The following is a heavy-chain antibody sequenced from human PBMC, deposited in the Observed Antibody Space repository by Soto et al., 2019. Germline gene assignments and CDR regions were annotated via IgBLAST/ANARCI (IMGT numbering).Heavy chain of an antibody. CDR2: IYYTGST. Sequence: SETRSLPCPVSGGSIKRNAYYWSGIPQQPEKGLEWIGYIYYTGSTYYNPSLKSRLTISVDTSKNQFSLTVSSVTAADTAVYYCASLPITISGHYYFDYWGRGTLVTVSS. D-gene: IGHD3-3*01. J-gene: IGHJ4*02. CDR3: ASLPITISGHYYFDY. CDR1: GGSIKRNAYY. V-gene: IGHV4-31*03.